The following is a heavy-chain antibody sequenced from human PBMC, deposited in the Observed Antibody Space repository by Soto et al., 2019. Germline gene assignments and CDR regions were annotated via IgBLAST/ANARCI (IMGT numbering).Heavy chain of an antibody. CDR2: VYNGGSN. Sequence: SETLSLTCTVSGGSISGYYWSWIRQPPEKGLEWIGFVYNGGSNKYNPSLKSRVTISGDTSKNELSLKLSSVTAADTAVYFCARDRAGYNSVCGAFDIWGQGTMVTVSS. J-gene: IGHJ3*02. D-gene: IGHD5-12*01. V-gene: IGHV4-59*01. CDR1: GGSISGYY. CDR3: ARDRAGYNSVCGAFDI.